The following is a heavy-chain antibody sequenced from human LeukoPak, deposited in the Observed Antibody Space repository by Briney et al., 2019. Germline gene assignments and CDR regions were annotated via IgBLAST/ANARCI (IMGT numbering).Heavy chain of an antibody. J-gene: IGHJ4*02. CDR2: INHSGST. D-gene: IGHD6-19*01. CDR3: ARGRMWYSSGWYYFDY. Sequence: SETLSLTCAVYGGSFSGYYWSWIRQPPGKGLEWIGEINHSGSTNYNPSLKSRVTISVDTSKNLFSLKLSSVTAADTAVYYCARGRMWYSSGWYYFDYWGQGTLVTVSS. V-gene: IGHV4-34*01. CDR1: GGSFSGYY.